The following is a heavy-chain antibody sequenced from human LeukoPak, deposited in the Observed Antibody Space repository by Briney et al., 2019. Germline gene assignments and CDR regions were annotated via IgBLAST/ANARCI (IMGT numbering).Heavy chain of an antibody. J-gene: IGHJ3*02. CDR2: ISSSGSYI. V-gene: IGHV3-21*01. D-gene: IGHD3-16*01. CDR3: ARPLGGQPMYDAFDI. Sequence: GGSLRLSCAASGFTFSSYSMNWVRQAPGKGLEWVSSISSSGSYIYYADSVKGRFTISRDNAKNSLYLQMNSLRAEDTAVYYCARPLGGQPMYDAFDIWGQGTMVTASS. CDR1: GFTFSSYS.